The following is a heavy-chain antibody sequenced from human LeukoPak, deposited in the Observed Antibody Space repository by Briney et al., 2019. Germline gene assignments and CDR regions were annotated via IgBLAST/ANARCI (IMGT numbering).Heavy chain of an antibody. V-gene: IGHV3-15*01. CDR2: IKSKPDGGTT. D-gene: IGHD2-15*01. CDR3: TTEGYCSDDDCYSYDN. Sequence: GGSLRLSCAASGXTFNSAWLTWVRQGPGKGLEWVARIKSKPDGGTTDYAAPVKGRFTISRDDSKSKLYLQMNSLKIEDTAVYYCTTEGYCSDDDCYSYDNWGQGTLVTVSS. CDR1: GXTFNSAW. J-gene: IGHJ4*02.